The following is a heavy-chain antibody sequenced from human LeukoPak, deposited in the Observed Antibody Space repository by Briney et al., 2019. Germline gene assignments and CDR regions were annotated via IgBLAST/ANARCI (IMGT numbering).Heavy chain of an antibody. CDR2: INHSGST. J-gene: IGHJ6*02. CDR1: GGSFSGYY. D-gene: IGHD5-12*01. CDR3: ARGRGQWLRFVGMDV. V-gene: IGHV4-34*01. Sequence: SETLSLTCAVYGGSFSGYYWSWIRQPPGKGLEWIGGINHSGSTNYNPSLKSRVTISVDTSKNQFSLKLSSVTAADTAVYYCARGRGQWLRFVGMDVWGQGTTVTVSS.